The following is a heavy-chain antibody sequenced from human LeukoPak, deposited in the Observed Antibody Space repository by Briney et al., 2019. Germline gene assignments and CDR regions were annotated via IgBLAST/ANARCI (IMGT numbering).Heavy chain of an antibody. CDR2: INPNSGGT. D-gene: IGHD5-18*01. J-gene: IGHJ4*02. CDR3: ARVGDSYGLYYFDY. CDR1: GYPFSDYY. Sequence: ASVKVSCKASGYPFSDYYIHWARQAPGQGLEWMGWINPNSGGTNYAQKFQGRVTMTRDTSISTAYMELSRLRSDDTAVYYCARVGDSYGLYYFDYWGQGTLVTVSS. V-gene: IGHV1-2*02.